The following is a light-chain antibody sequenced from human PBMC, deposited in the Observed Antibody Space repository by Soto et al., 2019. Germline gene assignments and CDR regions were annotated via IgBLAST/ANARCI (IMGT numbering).Light chain of an antibody. CDR1: QSISSW. CDR3: QQFDKYPLT. Sequence: DIQMTQAPSTLSASVGERVTITCRASQSISSWLAWYQQKPGKAPKLLIYKASSLESGVPSRFSGSGSGTDFTLTISSLRPEDFATYYCQQFDKYPLTFGGGTKV. J-gene: IGKJ4*01. CDR2: KAS. V-gene: IGKV1-5*03.